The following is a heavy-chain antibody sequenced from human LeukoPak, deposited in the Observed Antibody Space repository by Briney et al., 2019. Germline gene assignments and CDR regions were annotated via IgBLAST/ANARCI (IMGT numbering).Heavy chain of an antibody. CDR3: ARQQLVRPQCLSPFDL. Sequence: SQTLSLTCAISGDSVSSNSAAWNWIRQSPSRGLEWLGRTYYRSKWYNDYAVSVKSRITINPDTSKNQFSLQLNSVTPEDTAVYYCARQQLVRPQCLSPFDLWGQGTLVTVSS. D-gene: IGHD6-13*01. CDR2: TYYRSKWYN. J-gene: IGHJ5*02. CDR1: GDSVSSNSAA. V-gene: IGHV6-1*01.